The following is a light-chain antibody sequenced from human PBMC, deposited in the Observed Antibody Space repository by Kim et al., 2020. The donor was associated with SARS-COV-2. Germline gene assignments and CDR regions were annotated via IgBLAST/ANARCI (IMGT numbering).Light chain of an antibody. CDR1: TSDIGRSD. CDR2: NTN. CDR3: ATWDDNLSGAL. J-gene: IGLJ3*02. V-gene: IGLV1-47*01. Sequence: GQEVTFSCSGSTSDIGRSDVFWYQQLPGAAPKLLMYNTNLRPSGVPDRFSGSKSGTSASLAISGLRSDDEADYYCATWDDNLSGALFGGGTKVTVL.